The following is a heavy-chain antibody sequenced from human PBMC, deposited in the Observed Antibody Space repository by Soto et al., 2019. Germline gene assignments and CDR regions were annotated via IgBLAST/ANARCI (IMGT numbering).Heavy chain of an antibody. CDR1: GFTFSSYG. CDR2: ISYDGSNK. Sequence: QVQLVESGGGVVQPGRSLRLSCAASGFTFSSYGMHWVRQAPGKGLEWVAVISYDGSNKYYADSVKGRFTISRDNSKNTLYLQMNSLRAEDTAVYYCAKDLNGYSYGCAGGDWGQGTLVTVSS. D-gene: IGHD5-18*01. V-gene: IGHV3-30*18. J-gene: IGHJ4*02. CDR3: AKDLNGYSYGCAGGD.